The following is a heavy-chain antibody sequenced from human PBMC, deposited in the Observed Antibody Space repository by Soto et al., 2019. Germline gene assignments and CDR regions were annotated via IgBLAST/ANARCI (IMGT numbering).Heavy chain of an antibody. V-gene: IGHV4-59*01. D-gene: IGHD3-22*01. CDR1: GGSISSYY. J-gene: IGHJ5*02. Sequence: SETLSLTCTVSGGSISSYYWSWIRQPPGKGLEWIGYIYYSGSTNYNPSLKSRVTISVDTSKNQFSLKLSSVTAADTAVYYCARGRIYYYWFDPWGQGTLVTVSS. CDR3: ARGRIYYYWFDP. CDR2: IYYSGST.